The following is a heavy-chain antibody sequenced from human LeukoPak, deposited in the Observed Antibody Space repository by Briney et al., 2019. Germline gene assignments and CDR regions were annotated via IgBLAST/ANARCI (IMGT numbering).Heavy chain of an antibody. J-gene: IGHJ4*02. D-gene: IGHD3-10*01. CDR2: TSSDLNAK. Sequence: GGSLRLSCAASGFTFRNYVIHWVRQAPGKGLEWVAVTSSDLNAKLYADSVKGRFTVSRDNSRSTLYLQMNSLRPEDTAIYYCAREGYYGSGSPPSLYFDYWGQGTLVTVSS. V-gene: IGHV3-30-3*01. CDR1: GFTFRNYV. CDR3: AREGYYGSGSPPSLYFDY.